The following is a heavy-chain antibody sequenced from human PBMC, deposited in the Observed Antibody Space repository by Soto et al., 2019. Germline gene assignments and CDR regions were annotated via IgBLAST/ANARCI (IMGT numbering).Heavy chain of an antibody. CDR2: MNPNSGNT. D-gene: IGHD6-13*01. Sequence: ASVKVSCKASGYTFTSYDINWVRQATGQGLEWMGWMNPNSGNTGYAQKFQGRVTMTRNTSISTAYMELSSLSSEDTAVYYCARGIADVYTYYYYYMDVWGKGTTVTVSS. CDR3: ARGIADVYTYYYYYMDV. J-gene: IGHJ6*03. V-gene: IGHV1-8*01. CDR1: GYTFTSYD.